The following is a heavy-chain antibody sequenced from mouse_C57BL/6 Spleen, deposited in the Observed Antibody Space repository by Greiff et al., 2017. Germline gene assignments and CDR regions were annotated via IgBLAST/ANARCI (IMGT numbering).Heavy chain of an antibody. D-gene: IGHD1-1*02. Sequence: VQLQQSGAELVRPGTSVKLSCKASGYTFTSYWMHWVKQRPGQGLEWIGVIDPSDSYTNYNQKFKGKATLTVDTSSSTAYMQLSSLTSEDSAVYYCAVEGFAYWGQGTLVTVSA. CDR2: IDPSDSYT. CDR3: AVEGFAY. J-gene: IGHJ3*01. V-gene: IGHV1-59*01. CDR1: GYTFTSYW.